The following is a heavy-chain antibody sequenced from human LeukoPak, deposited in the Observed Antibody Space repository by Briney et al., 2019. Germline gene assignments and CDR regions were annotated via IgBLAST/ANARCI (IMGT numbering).Heavy chain of an antibody. Sequence: GGSLRLSCEASGFIFSSYVMGWVRQAPGKGLEWVSSISVGGGDTFTADSVKGRFTISRDNSKNTLYLQMNSLRAEDTAVYYCAKGGVYRPNYFDYWGQGTLVTVSS. D-gene: IGHD2-8*01. CDR3: AKGGVYRPNYFDY. CDR1: GFIFSSYV. J-gene: IGHJ4*02. CDR2: ISVGGGDT. V-gene: IGHV3-23*01.